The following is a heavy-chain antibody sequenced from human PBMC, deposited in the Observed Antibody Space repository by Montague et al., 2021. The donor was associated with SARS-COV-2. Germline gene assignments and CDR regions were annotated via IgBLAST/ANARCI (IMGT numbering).Heavy chain of an antibody. J-gene: IGHJ5*02. V-gene: IGHV3-20*01. CDR1: VFTFDDYG. D-gene: IGHD3-10*01. Sequence: SLRLSCAASVFTFDDYGMSLVRQAPGKGLQWVSGINWNGDSTTYADSXKGRFTISRDNAKNSLYLQMNSLRAEDTALYHCARGVLYGSGSYEWFDPWGQGTLVTVSS. CDR2: INWNGDST. CDR3: ARGVLYGSGSYEWFDP.